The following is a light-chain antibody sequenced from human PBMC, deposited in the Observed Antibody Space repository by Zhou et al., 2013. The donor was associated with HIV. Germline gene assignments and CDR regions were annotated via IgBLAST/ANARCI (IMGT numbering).Light chain of an antibody. CDR3: LQHNLYPIT. CDR1: PGIDNY. V-gene: IGKV1-9*01. J-gene: IGKJ5*01. Sequence: DIQMTQSPSLLSASVGDRVTITCRASPGIDNYLAWYQQRPGKAPKRLIYGASTLQDGVSSRFSGSRSGTEFTLTISSLQPEDFATYFCLQHNLYPITFGQGTRLEIK. CDR2: GAS.